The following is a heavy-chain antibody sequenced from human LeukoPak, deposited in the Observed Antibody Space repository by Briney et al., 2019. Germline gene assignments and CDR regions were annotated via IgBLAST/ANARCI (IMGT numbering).Heavy chain of an antibody. CDR3: ARTYTSGWAAGAFDI. V-gene: IGHV4-59*01. CDR2: IYYSGST. Sequence: SETLSLTCTVSGGSISRYYWGWIRQPPGEGLEWVGCIYYSGSTNYNPSLKSGVPISVHQSKNRLSLRLRSVTAADKAVYYCARTYTSGWAAGAFDIWGQGTMVTVSS. D-gene: IGHD6-19*01. CDR1: GGSISRYY. J-gene: IGHJ3*02.